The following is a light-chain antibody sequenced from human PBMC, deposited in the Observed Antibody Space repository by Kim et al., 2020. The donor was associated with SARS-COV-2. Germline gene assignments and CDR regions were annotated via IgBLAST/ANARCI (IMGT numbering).Light chain of an antibody. CDR2: GDD. CDR3: ATWHASMDAWV. V-gene: IGLV1-47*01. CDR1: RSNIGRKN. J-gene: IGLJ3*02. Sequence: GQRVNISCSGSRSNIGRKNAYWYQQYPGTAPKLVVYGDDQRPSGVPDRISGTKSGTYASLAISGLRTEDEADYYCATWHASMDAWVFGGGTKLTVL.